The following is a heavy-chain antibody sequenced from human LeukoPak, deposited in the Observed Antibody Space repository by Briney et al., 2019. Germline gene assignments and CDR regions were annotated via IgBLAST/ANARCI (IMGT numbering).Heavy chain of an antibody. J-gene: IGHJ4*02. Sequence: ASVKVSCKASGGTFSSYAISWVRQAPGQGLEWMGGIIPIFGTANYAQKLQGRVTITADESTSTAYMELSRLRSDDTAVYYCARVRGSGRDYDYWGQGTLVTVSS. CDR1: GGTFSSYA. V-gene: IGHV1-69*13. D-gene: IGHD3-10*01. CDR2: IIPIFGTA. CDR3: ARVRGSGRDYDY.